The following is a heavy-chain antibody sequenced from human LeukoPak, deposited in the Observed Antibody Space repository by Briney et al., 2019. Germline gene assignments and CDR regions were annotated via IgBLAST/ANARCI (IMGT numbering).Heavy chain of an antibody. CDR1: GGSISSSSYY. J-gene: IGHJ6*02. Sequence: PSETLSLTCTVSGGSISSSSYYWGWIRQPPGKGLEWIGSIYYSGSTYYNPSLKSRVTISVDTSKNQFSLKLSSVTAADTAVYYCASSYCSGGSCYLTYYYYGMDVWGQGTTVTVSS. D-gene: IGHD2-15*01. V-gene: IGHV4-39*07. CDR3: ASSYCSGGSCYLTYYYYGMDV. CDR2: IYYSGST.